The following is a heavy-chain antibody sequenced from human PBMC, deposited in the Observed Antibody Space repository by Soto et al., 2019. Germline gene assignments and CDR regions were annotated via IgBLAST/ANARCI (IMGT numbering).Heavy chain of an antibody. CDR1: GFTFSDYY. CDR2: ISSSSSYT. V-gene: IGHV3-11*06. CDR3: ATPYYYDSSGYYKY. J-gene: IGHJ4*02. D-gene: IGHD3-22*01. Sequence: PGGSLRLSCAASGFTFSDYYMSWIRQAPGKGLEWVSYISSSSSYTNYADSVKGRFTISRDNAKNSLYLQMNSLRAEDTAVYYCATPYYYDSSGYYKYWGQGTLVTVSS.